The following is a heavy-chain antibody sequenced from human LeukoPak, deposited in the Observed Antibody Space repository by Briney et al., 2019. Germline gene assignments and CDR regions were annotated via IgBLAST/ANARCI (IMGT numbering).Heavy chain of an antibody. CDR2: ISAYNGNT. V-gene: IGHV1-18*01. CDR3: AREDSSSWNDAFDI. CDR1: GYTFTSYG. J-gene: IGHJ3*02. D-gene: IGHD6-13*01. Sequence: EASVKVSCKASGYTFTSYGISWVRQAPGQGLEWMGWISAYNGNTNYAQKLQGRVTMTTDTSTSTAYMELRSLRSDDTAVYYCAREDSSSWNDAFDIWGQGTMVTVSS.